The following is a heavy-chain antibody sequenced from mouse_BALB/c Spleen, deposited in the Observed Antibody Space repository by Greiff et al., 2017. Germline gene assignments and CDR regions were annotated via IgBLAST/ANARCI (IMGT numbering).Heavy chain of an antibody. CDR2: IDPANGNT. CDR1: GFNIKDTY. CDR3: ARSPNDYGSSYYYAMDY. V-gene: IGHV14-3*02. D-gene: IGHD1-1*01. Sequence: EVQLQESGAELVKPGASVKLSCTASGFNIKDTYMHWVKQRPEQGLEWIGRIDPANGNTKYDPKFQGKATITADTSSNTAYLQLSSLTSEDTAVYYCARSPNDYGSSYYYAMDYWGQGTSVTVSS. J-gene: IGHJ4*01.